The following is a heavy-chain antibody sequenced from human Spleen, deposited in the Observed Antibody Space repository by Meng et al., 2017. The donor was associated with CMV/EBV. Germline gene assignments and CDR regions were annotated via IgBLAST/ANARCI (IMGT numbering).Heavy chain of an antibody. CDR1: GGSFSGYY. D-gene: IGHD2-15*01. Sequence: QVHLQQWGAGLLKPSGTLPLPCAVYGGSFSGYYWSWIRQPPGKGLEWIGEINHSGSTNYNPSLKSRVTISVDTSKNQFSLKLSSVTAADTAVYYCASRQISSGGSAWGQGTLVTVSS. CDR2: INHSGST. V-gene: IGHV4-34*01. CDR3: ASRQISSGGSA. J-gene: IGHJ5*02.